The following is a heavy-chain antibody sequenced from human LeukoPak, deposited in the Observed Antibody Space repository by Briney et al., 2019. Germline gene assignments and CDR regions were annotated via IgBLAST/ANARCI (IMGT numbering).Heavy chain of an antibody. CDR1: GYTFTSYG. Sequence: ASVKVSCKTSGYTFTSYGISWVRQAPGQGLEWMGWISAYNGNTNYAQKLQGRVTMTTDTSTSTAYMELRSLRSDDTAVYYCARESRYSSSWYWDYYYYMDVWGKGTTVTVSS. CDR2: ISAYNGNT. CDR3: ARESRYSSSWYWDYYYYMDV. V-gene: IGHV1-18*01. D-gene: IGHD6-13*01. J-gene: IGHJ6*03.